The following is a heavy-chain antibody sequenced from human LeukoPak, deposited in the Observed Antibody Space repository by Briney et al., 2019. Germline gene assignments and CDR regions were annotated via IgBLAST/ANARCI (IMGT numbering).Heavy chain of an antibody. CDR2: IYHSGST. CDR3: ARDEWGGGTFDY. D-gene: IGHD1-1*01. Sequence: PSETLSLTCTVSGYSISSGYYWGWIRQPPGKGLEWIGSIYHSGSTYYNPSLKSRVTISVDTSKNQFSLKLSSVTAADTAVYYCARDEWGGGTFDYWGQGTLVTVSS. V-gene: IGHV4-38-2*02. CDR1: GYSISSGYY. J-gene: IGHJ4*02.